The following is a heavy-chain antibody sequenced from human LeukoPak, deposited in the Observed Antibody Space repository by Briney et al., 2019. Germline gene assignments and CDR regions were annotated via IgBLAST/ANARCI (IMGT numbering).Heavy chain of an antibody. J-gene: IGHJ4*02. CDR2: ISGSGDST. CDR3: AKVGIAGPSRGGGYLDY. V-gene: IGHV3-23*01. D-gene: IGHD6-13*01. CDR1: GLTFTNYA. Sequence: AGTLRLYRAASGLTFTNYAMTWVPQAPGLRLQCVSSISGSGDSTYYADSVKGRFTISRDNSKNTLYLQMDSLRVEDTVIYYCAKVGIAGPSRGGGYLDYWGQGTPVTVSS.